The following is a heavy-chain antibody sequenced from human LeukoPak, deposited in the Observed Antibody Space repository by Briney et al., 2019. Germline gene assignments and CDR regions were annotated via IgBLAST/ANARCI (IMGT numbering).Heavy chain of an antibody. CDR1: GGSISTYY. CDR3: ARGGAARLHFQN. CDR2: IYHSEST. D-gene: IGHD6-6*01. Sequence: SETLSLTCIVSGGSISTYYWNWIRQPPGKGLEWIGYIYHSESTNYNPSLQSRVTISVDTSKNQFSLNLNSVTAADTAVYYCARGGAARLHFQNWGQGTLVTVSS. J-gene: IGHJ1*01. V-gene: IGHV4-59*01.